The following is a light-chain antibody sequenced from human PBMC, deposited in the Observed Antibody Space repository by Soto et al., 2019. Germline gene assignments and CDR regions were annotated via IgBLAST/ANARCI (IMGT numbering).Light chain of an antibody. V-gene: IGLV6-57*04. J-gene: IGLJ2*01. CDR3: QSYDSSNHRV. Sequence: NFMLTQPHSVSESPGKTVTISCTRSSGSIASNYVQWYQQRPGSAPTTVIYEDNQRPSGVPDRFSGSIDSSSNSASLTISRLKTEDEADYYCQSYDSSNHRVFGGGTKLTVL. CDR1: SGSIASNY. CDR2: EDN.